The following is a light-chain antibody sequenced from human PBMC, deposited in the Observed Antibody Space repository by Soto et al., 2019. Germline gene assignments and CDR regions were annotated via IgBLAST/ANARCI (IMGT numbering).Light chain of an antibody. Sequence: QSALTQPASVSGSPGQSITISCTGTSSDVGGYNYVSWYQQHPGKAPKLIIYEVSNRPSGVSNRFSGSKSGNTASLTISGLQAEDESDYYCSSYTSSSTLVVFXGGTKVTVL. V-gene: IGLV2-14*01. CDR3: SSYTSSSTLVV. CDR1: SSDVGGYNY. CDR2: EVS. J-gene: IGLJ2*01.